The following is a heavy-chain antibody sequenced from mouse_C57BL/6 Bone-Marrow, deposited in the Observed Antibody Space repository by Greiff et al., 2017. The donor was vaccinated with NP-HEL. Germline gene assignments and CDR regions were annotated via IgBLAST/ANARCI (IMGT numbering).Heavy chain of an antibody. Sequence: DVKLVESGGDLVKPGGSLKLSCAASGFTFSSYGMSWVRQTPDKRLEWVATISSGGSYTYYPDSVKGRFTISRDNAKNTLYLQMSSLKSEDTAMYYCAREAQATPLDYWGQGTSVTVSS. CDR3: AREAQATPLDY. V-gene: IGHV5-6*02. J-gene: IGHJ4*01. D-gene: IGHD3-2*02. CDR1: GFTFSSYG. CDR2: ISSGGSYT.